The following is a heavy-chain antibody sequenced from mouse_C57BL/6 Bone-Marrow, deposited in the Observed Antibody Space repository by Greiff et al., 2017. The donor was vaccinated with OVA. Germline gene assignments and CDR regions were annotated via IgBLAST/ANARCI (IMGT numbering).Heavy chain of an antibody. CDR2: INPNNGGT. J-gene: IGHJ2*01. D-gene: IGHD2-4*01. CDR3: ARPYDYPFDY. Sequence: EVKLQESGPELVKPGASVKMSCKASGYTFTDYNMHWVKQSHGKSLEWIGYINPNNGGTSYNQKFKGKATLTVNKSSSTAYMELRSLTSEDSAVYYCARPYDYPFDYWGQGTTLTVSS. V-gene: IGHV1-22*01. CDR1: GYTFTDYN.